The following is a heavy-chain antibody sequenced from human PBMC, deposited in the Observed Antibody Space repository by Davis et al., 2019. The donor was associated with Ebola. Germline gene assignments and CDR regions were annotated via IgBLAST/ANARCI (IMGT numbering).Heavy chain of an antibody. J-gene: IGHJ4*02. CDR1: GYSFIDYF. CDR3: ARGDYSDIDY. D-gene: IGHD4-17*01. V-gene: IGHV1-2*02. Sequence: ASVKVSCKASGYSFIDYFIHWVRQAPGQGLEWMGWLNPNSGGTHYAQKFQGRVTMTRDTSMNTAYMELSSVRSDDTAFYYCARGDYSDIDYWGQGTLVTVSS. CDR2: LNPNSGGT.